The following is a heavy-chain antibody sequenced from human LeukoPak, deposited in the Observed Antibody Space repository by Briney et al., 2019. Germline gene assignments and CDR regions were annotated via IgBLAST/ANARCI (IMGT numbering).Heavy chain of an antibody. CDR1: GGSFSSGDYY. V-gene: IGHV4-30-4*08. CDR2: IYYSGST. D-gene: IGHD1-26*01. J-gene: IGHJ4*02. Sequence: SETLSLTCTVSGGSFSSGDYYWSWIRQPPGKGLEWIGYIYYSGSTYYNPSLKSRVTISVGTSKNQFSLKLSSVTAADTAVYYCARGKGGSYPYYFDYWGQGTLVTVSS. CDR3: ARGKGGSYPYYFDY.